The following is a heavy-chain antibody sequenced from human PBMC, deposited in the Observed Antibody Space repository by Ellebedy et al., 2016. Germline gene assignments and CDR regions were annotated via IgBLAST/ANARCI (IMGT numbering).Heavy chain of an antibody. CDR1: GFTFSDYY. D-gene: IGHD2/OR15-2a*01. CDR2: ISSTGRAI. Sequence: GESLKISXTASGFTFSDYYLNWIRQAPGKGLEWVSYISSTGRAIYYADSVKGRLTISRDNAKNSLYLQMNSLRAEDTAVYYCARPKNKWSAFDGMDVWGQGTTVTVSS. V-gene: IGHV3-11*01. J-gene: IGHJ6*02. CDR3: ARPKNKWSAFDGMDV.